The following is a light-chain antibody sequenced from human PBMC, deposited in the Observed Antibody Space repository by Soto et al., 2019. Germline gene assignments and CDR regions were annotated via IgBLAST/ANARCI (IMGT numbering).Light chain of an antibody. CDR2: AAS. CDR3: QQSYSTPRA. J-gene: IGKJ1*01. CDR1: QSISSY. Sequence: DIQMTQSPSSLSASVGDRVTITCRESQSISSYLNWYQQKPGKAPKLLIYAASSLQSGVPSRFSGSGSETDFTLTISSLQPEDFATYYCQQSYSTPRAFGQGTKVEIK. V-gene: IGKV1-39*01.